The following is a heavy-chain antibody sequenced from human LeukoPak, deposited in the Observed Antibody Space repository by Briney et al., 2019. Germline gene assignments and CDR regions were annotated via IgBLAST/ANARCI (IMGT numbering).Heavy chain of an antibody. CDR2: ITGSGGST. V-gene: IGHV3-23*01. CDR1: GSTFSSYA. Sequence: PGGSLRLSCEASGSTFSSYAMSWVGQAPGKGLEWVSSITGSGGSTYYKDSVKGRFTISRDNSKNTLYLQLNSVRAEDTAVYCCARDWQTDRYYYDSSGYTAFDIWGQGTMVTVSS. D-gene: IGHD3-22*01. J-gene: IGHJ3*02. CDR3: ARDWQTDRYYYDSSGYTAFDI.